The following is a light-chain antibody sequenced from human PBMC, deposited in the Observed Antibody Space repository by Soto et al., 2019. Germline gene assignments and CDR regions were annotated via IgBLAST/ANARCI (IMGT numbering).Light chain of an antibody. CDR1: QSVSNS. CDR3: QQRANWPRT. J-gene: IGKJ2*01. V-gene: IGKV3-11*01. Sequence: EIVLTQSPATLSLSPGERATLSCRASQSVSNSLAWYQQKPGQAPRLLIYDASNRATGIPARFSGSGSGTDFTLTIGSLDPEDFAVYYCQQRANWPRTFGQGTKQEIK. CDR2: DAS.